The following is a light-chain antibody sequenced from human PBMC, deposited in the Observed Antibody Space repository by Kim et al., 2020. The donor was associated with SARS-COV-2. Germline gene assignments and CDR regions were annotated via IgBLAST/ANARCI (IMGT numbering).Light chain of an antibody. CDR2: DVS. CDR1: SSDIVGYNY. V-gene: IGLV2-14*03. J-gene: IGLJ1*01. CDR3: SSYTGSGTLV. Sequence: GQSITIPCTGTSSDIVGYNYVSWYQQHPGTAPKLIIYDVSNRPSGVSNRFSGSKSGNTASLTISGLQAEDEADYYCSSYTGSGTLVFGTGTKVTVL.